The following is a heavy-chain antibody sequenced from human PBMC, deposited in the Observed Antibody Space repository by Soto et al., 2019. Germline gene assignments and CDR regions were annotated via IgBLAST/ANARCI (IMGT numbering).Heavy chain of an antibody. Sequence: QVQLVESGGGVVQPGRSLRLSCAASGFTFSSYGMHWVRQAPGKGLEWVAIISYDGSNKYYADSVKGRFTISRDNSKNTLYLQMNSLRAEDTAVYYCAKETSGYSSSWYYYYNMDVWGQGTTVTVSS. J-gene: IGHJ6*02. CDR2: ISYDGSNK. V-gene: IGHV3-30*18. CDR1: GFTFSSYG. CDR3: AKETSGYSSSWYYYYNMDV. D-gene: IGHD6-13*01.